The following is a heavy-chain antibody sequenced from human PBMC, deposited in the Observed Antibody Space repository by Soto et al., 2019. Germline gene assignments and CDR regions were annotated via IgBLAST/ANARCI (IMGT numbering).Heavy chain of an antibody. CDR1: GGTFSSYA. CDR3: ARGSQFGYYDFWSGYYIYYYYGMDV. CDR2: IIPIFGTA. D-gene: IGHD3-3*01. J-gene: IGHJ6*02. V-gene: IGHV1-69*13. Sequence: SVKVSCKASGGTFSSYAISWVRQAPGQGLEWMGGIIPIFGTANYAQKFQGRVTITADESTSTAYMELSSLRSEDTAVYYCARGSQFGYYDFWSGYYIYYYYGMDVWGQGTTVTVSS.